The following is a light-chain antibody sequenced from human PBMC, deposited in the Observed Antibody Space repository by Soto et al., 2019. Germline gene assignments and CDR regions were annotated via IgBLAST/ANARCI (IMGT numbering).Light chain of an antibody. CDR2: GTS. Sequence: EIVLTQSAGAVSLSPGERATLSCRASQSVPRSYLAWYQQKPGQAPRLLIYGTSSRATGIPDRFSGSGSGTDFTLTISRLEPEDFAVFYCQQYGSSITFGQGTRLEIK. CDR1: QSVPRSY. V-gene: IGKV3-20*01. J-gene: IGKJ5*01. CDR3: QQYGSSIT.